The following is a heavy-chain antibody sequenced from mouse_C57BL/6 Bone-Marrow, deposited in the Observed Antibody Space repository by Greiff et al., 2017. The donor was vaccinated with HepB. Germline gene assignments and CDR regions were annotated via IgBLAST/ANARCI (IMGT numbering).Heavy chain of an antibody. CDR2: IYPGSGNT. Sequence: VQLQQSGAELVRPGASVKLSCKASGYTFTDYYINWVKQRPGQGLEWIARIYPGSGNTYYNEKFKGKATLTAEKSSSTAYMQLSSLTSEDSAVYFFARSFYYYGSGWFAYWGQGTLVTVSA. CDR3: ARSFYYYGSGWFAY. D-gene: IGHD1-1*01. V-gene: IGHV1-76*01. J-gene: IGHJ3*01. CDR1: GYTFTDYY.